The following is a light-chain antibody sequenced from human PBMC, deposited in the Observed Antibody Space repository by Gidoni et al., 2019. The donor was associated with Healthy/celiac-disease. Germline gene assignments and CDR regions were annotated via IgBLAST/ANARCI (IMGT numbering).Light chain of an antibody. J-gene: IGKJ2*01. V-gene: IGKV3-20*01. CDR1: QSVSSSY. CDR2: GAS. Sequence: EIVLTQSPGTLSLSPGESATLSCRASQSVSSSYLTWYQQKPGQAPRLLIYGASRRATGIPDRFSGSGSGPDFTLTISRLEPEDFAVYYCQQYGSSPPYTFGQXTKLEIK. CDR3: QQYGSSPPYT.